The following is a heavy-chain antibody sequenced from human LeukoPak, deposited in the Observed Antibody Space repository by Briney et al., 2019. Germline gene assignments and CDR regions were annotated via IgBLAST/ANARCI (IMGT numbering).Heavy chain of an antibody. D-gene: IGHD3-16*02. CDR1: GGSISSSSYY. V-gene: IGHV4-39*01. CDR2: IYDSGST. Sequence: SETLSLTCTVSGGSISSSSYYWVWIRQPPGKGLEGIGSIYDSGSTYYNPSLKSRFTISAGQSKTQFSLKLSSVTAADTAVYYCARHVWGSYRYFDYWGQGTLVPVSS. CDR3: ARHVWGSYRYFDY. J-gene: IGHJ4*02.